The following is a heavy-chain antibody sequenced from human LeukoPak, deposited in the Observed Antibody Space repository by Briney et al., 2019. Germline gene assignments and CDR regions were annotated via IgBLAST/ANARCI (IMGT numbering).Heavy chain of an antibody. Sequence: GGSLRLSCAASGFTFRRYGMSWVRQAPGKGLEWVSAISGSGGGSTYYADSVKGRFTISRDNSKNTLYLQMNNLRAEDTAVYYCARDLSFGAPYNWFDPWGQGTLVTVSS. D-gene: IGHD3-10*01. J-gene: IGHJ5*02. CDR3: ARDLSFGAPYNWFDP. CDR2: ISGSGGGST. CDR1: GFTFRRYG. V-gene: IGHV3-23*01.